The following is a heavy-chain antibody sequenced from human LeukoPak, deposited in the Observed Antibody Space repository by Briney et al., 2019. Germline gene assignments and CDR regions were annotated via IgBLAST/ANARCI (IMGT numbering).Heavy chain of an antibody. Sequence: PSETLSLTCAVSGGAFSNYFWTWIRQPPGKGLEWIAEINDSGSTNSNSSLRGRVAISVDTSKNQFSLRLTSVTAADTAVYYCARGQYCSTTTCYSARRYFDFWGQGTLVTVSS. CDR2: INDSGST. J-gene: IGHJ4*02. CDR1: GGAFSNYF. CDR3: ARGQYCSTTTCYSARRYFDF. D-gene: IGHD2-2*01. V-gene: IGHV4-34*01.